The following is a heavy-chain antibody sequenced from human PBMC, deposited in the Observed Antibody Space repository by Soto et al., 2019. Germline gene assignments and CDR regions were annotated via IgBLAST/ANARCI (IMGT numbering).Heavy chain of an antibody. CDR1: GFTFSSYG. V-gene: IGHV3-30*18. Sequence: GGSLRLSCAASGFTFSSYGMHWVRQAPGKGLEWVAVISYDGSNKYYADSVKGRFTISRDNSKNTLYLQMNSLRAEDTAAYYCAKADIVVVVVPPGGMDVWGQGTTVTVSS. J-gene: IGHJ6*02. D-gene: IGHD2-15*01. CDR2: ISYDGSNK. CDR3: AKADIVVVVVPPGGMDV.